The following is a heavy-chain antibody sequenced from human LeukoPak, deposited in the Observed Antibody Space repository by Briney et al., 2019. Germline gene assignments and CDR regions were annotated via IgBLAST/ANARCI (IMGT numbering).Heavy chain of an antibody. D-gene: IGHD3-16*01. CDR1: GYTFTSYD. Sequence: GASVKVSCKASGYTFTSYDINCVRQATGQGLEWMGWMNPNSGNTGYAQKFQGRVTITRNTSISTAYMELSSLRSEDTAVYYCARGFVGTPTWGYWGQGTLVTVSS. J-gene: IGHJ4*02. V-gene: IGHV1-8*03. CDR3: ARGFVGTPTWGY. CDR2: MNPNSGNT.